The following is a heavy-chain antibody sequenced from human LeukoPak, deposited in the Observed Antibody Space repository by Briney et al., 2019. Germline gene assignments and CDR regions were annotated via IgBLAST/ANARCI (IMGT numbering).Heavy chain of an antibody. Sequence: GGSLRLSCAATGFTFSSCWMSWVRQATGKGLHWVANIKQDGSEKYYVDSVKGRFTISRDNAKNSLYLQMNSLRAEDTAVYYCASRLAVDLFDYWGQGTLVTVSS. D-gene: IGHD6-19*01. CDR3: ASRLAVDLFDY. J-gene: IGHJ4*02. CDR1: GFTFSSCW. CDR2: IKQDGSEK. V-gene: IGHV3-7*01.